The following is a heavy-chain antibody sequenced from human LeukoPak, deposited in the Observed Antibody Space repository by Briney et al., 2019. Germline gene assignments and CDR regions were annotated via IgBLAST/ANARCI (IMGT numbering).Heavy chain of an antibody. CDR3: ARDPPEDEWNSLDS. Sequence: SETLSLTCTVSGGSVNGYCWNWIRQAPGKGLEWIGFIHYSGLTVYSPSLQSRVSMSVDTSRNQFSLDLSSVTAADTALYYCARDPPEDEWNSLDSWGQGILVTVSS. CDR2: IHYSGLT. CDR1: GGSVNGYC. D-gene: IGHD1-7*01. J-gene: IGHJ4*02. V-gene: IGHV4-59*02.